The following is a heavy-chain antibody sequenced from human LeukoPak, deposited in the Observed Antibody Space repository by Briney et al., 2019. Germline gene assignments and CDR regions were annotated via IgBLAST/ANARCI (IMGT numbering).Heavy chain of an antibody. CDR1: GGSISSGGYY. V-gene: IGHV4-31*03. CDR3: ARMGRSYGLTI. CDR2: IYYSGST. Sequence: PSETLSLTCTVSGGSISSGGYYWSWIRQHPGKDLEWIVYIYYSGSTYYNPSLKRRVTISVDTSKNQFSLKLSSVPAAHTAVYYCARMGRSYGLTIWGQGTLVTVSP. D-gene: IGHD5-18*01. J-gene: IGHJ4*02.